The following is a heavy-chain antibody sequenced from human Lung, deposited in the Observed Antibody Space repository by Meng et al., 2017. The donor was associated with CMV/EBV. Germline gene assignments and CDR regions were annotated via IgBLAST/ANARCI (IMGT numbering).Heavy chain of an antibody. CDR2: MNPNRGNT. CDR1: GYTXSNYD. J-gene: IGHJ6*02. V-gene: IGHV1-8*01. CDR3: ARGQVQCSTINCHDYRFSGMDV. Sequence: ASXXVSXKASGYTXSNYDIIWARQASGQGLEWVGWMNPNRGNTAYAQKFQGRVTMTRDTSTSIAYMELSSLRSGDTAVYYCARGQVQCSTINCHDYRFSGMDVXGQGXTVTVSS. D-gene: IGHD2/OR15-2a*01.